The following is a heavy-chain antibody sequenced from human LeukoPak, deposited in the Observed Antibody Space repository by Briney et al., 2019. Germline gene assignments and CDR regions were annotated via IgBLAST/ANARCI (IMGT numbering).Heavy chain of an antibody. CDR3: ARDPTTVTKGFDI. V-gene: IGHV4-59*11. J-gene: IGHJ3*02. CDR1: DDSLSTHY. CDR2: ISSIGST. D-gene: IGHD4-17*01. Sequence: SETLCLTCSVSDDSLSTHYWTWIRQPPGKGLEWIGYISSIGSTNYNPSLKSRVTISVDTSKKQFSLKMTSVTAADTAVYYCARDPTTVTKGFDIWGQGTMVTVSS.